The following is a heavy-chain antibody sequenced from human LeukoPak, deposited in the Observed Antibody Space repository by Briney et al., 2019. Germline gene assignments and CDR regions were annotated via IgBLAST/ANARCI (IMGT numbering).Heavy chain of an antibody. J-gene: IGHJ5*02. D-gene: IGHD5/OR15-5a*01. CDR3: ARSLREKNWFDP. CDR2: INPNSGGT. V-gene: IGHV1-2*02. CDR1: GYTFTGYY. Sequence: VASVKVSCKASGYTFTGYYMHWVRQAPGQGLEWMGWINPNSGGTNYAQKFQGRVTMTRDTSISTAHMELSRLRSDDTAVYYCARSLREKNWFDPWGQGTLVTVSS.